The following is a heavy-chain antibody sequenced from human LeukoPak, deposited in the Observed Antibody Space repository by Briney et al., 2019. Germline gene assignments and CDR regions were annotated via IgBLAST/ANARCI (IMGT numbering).Heavy chain of an antibody. CDR2: ISGSGGNT. CDR3: AKTEQPMHSGSYYY. V-gene: IGHV3-23*01. Sequence: GGSLRLSCAASGFTFSSYGMSWVRQAPGKGLEWVSAISGSGGNTYYADSVKGRFTISRDNSKNTLYLQMNSLRAEDTAVYYCAKTEQPMHSGSYYYWGQGTLVTVSS. J-gene: IGHJ4*02. CDR1: GFTFSSYG. D-gene: IGHD1-26*01.